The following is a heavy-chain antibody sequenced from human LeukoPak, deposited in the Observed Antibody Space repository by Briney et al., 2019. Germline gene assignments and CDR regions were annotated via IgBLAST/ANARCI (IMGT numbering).Heavy chain of an antibody. J-gene: IGHJ4*02. Sequence: GGSLRLSCDTSGFNFSAYYMTWIRQAPGKGLEWVSSISSSSRYIYYADSVRGRFTISRDNAKNSLYLQMNSLRAEDTAVYYCARELSSSGYYFDSWGQGNLVTVSS. CDR3: ARELSSSGYYFDS. V-gene: IGHV3-21*01. CDR2: ISSSSRYI. CDR1: GFNFSAYY. D-gene: IGHD5-18*01.